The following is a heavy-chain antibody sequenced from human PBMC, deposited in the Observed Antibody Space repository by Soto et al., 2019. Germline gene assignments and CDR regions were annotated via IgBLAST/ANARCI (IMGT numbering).Heavy chain of an antibody. CDR1: GYTFTDYY. Sequence: ASVKVSCKASGYTFTDYYIHWVRQAPGQGLEWVGWINPNSGDTNYEQRFQGWVTMTRDTSINTAYMELTRLRSDDTAMYYCARDGSTYSYYVMDVWGQGTTVTVSS. J-gene: IGHJ6*02. D-gene: IGHD2-2*03. CDR3: ARDGSTYSYYVMDV. CDR2: INPNSGDT. V-gene: IGHV1-2*04.